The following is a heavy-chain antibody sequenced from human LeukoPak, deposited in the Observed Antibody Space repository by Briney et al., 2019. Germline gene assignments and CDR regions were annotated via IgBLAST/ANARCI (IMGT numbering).Heavy chain of an antibody. D-gene: IGHD2-2*01. CDR2: INPSGGST. CDR1: GYTFTSYY. V-gene: IGHV1-46*01. J-gene: IGHJ4*02. Sequence: SVKVSCKASGYTFTSYYMHWVRLARGQGLERMGMINPSGGSTSYAQKFQGRVTMTRDTSTSTVYMELSSLRSEDTAVYYCARVRYCSSTSCYDYFDYWGQGTLVTVSS. CDR3: ARVRYCSSTSCYDYFDY.